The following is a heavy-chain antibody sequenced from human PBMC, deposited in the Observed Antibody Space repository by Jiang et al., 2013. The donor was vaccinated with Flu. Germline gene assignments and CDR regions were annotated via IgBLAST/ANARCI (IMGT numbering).Heavy chain of an antibody. V-gene: IGHV4-61*02. Sequence: GSGLVKPSQTLSLTCTVSGGSINSGNYYWSWIRQPAGKGLEWIGSIYASGSTMYNPSLTSRITMSVDTSKNQFSLKVRSVTAADTAVYYCARDLADYSGRAYYFDYWGQGNPGHRLV. CDR3: ARDLADYSGRAYYFDY. CDR2: IYASGST. CDR1: GGSINSGNYY. J-gene: IGHJ4*02. D-gene: IGHD4-11*01.